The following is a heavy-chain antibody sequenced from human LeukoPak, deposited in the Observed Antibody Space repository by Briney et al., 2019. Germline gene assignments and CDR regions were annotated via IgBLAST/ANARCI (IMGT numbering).Heavy chain of an antibody. J-gene: IGHJ3*02. V-gene: IGHV4-39*07. CDR3: ARDPVDCSGGSCYSSAFDI. D-gene: IGHD2-15*01. CDR1: GGSISSRSYY. Sequence: SETLSLTCTVSGGSISSRSYYWGWIRQPPGKGLEWIGSISYSGSTYYNPSLKSRVTISVDTSKNQFSLKLSSVTAADTAVYYCARDPVDCSGGSCYSSAFDIWGQGTMVTVSS. CDR2: ISYSGST.